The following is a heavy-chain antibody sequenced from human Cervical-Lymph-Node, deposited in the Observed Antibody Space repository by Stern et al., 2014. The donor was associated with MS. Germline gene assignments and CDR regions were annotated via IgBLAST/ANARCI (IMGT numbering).Heavy chain of an antibody. J-gene: IGHJ4*02. CDR1: GYTFTSYW. V-gene: IGHV5-51*01. CDR2: IFPGCPDI. Sequence: VQLVQSGPEVKRPGESLKISCQASGYTFTSYWIGWVRQMPGTGLDWLAIIFPGCPDIRCSPAFQAQSPISAHKSSSTAYLQWNNLKASDTAIYYCASQRYFDYWGQGTLVTVSS. CDR3: ASQRYFDY.